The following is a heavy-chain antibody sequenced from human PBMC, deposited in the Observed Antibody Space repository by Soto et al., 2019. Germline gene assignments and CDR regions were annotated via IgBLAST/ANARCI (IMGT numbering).Heavy chain of an antibody. CDR2: IYHSGST. CDR3: ARFNSGNYYEAFDI. V-gene: IGHV4-4*02. J-gene: IGHJ3*02. Sequence: SETLSLTCAVSGGSISSSNWWSWVRQPPGKGLEWIGEIYHSGSTNYNPSLKSRVTISVDKSKNQFSLKLSSVTAADTAVYYCARFNSGNYYEAFDIWGQGTMVTISS. D-gene: IGHD1-26*01. CDR1: GGSISSSNW.